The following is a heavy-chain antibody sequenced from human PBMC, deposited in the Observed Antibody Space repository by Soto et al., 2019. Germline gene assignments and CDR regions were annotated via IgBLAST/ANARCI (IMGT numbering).Heavy chain of an antibody. Sequence: LSLTCAVSGGSFTSNNWWTWVRQPAGQGLEWIGEIYRTGSTNYNPSLKSRVTISLDKSENQFSLKVTSLTAADTAVYYCASRDPGTSVDYWGQGTLVTVS. V-gene: IGHV4-4*02. J-gene: IGHJ4*02. CDR3: ASRDPGTSVDY. CDR2: IYRTGST. CDR1: GGSFTSNNW. D-gene: IGHD1-7*01.